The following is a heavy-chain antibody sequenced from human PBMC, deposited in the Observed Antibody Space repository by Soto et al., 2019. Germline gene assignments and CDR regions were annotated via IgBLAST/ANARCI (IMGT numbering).Heavy chain of an antibody. V-gene: IGHV3-48*02. J-gene: IGHJ3*02. CDR2: ISSSSSTI. CDR3: AAVYYYDSSGYFGAFDI. CDR1: GFTFSSYS. Sequence: GGSLRLSCAASGFTFSSYSMNWVRQAPGKGLEWVSYISSSSSTIYYADSVKGRFTISRDNAKNSLYLQMNSLRDEDTAVYYCAAVYYYDSSGYFGAFDIWGQGTMVTVSS. D-gene: IGHD3-22*01.